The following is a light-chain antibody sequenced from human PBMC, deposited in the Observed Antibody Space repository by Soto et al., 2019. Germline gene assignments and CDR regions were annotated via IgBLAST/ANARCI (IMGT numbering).Light chain of an antibody. J-gene: IGLJ1*01. V-gene: IGLV2-11*01. CDR1: SSDVGGSNY. CDR2: DVN. Sequence: QSALTQPRSVSGSPGQSVTISCTGTSSDVGGSNYVSWYQQHPGKAPKLLIFDVNNRPSGVPDRFSGSKSGNRASLSISGLQAEDEADYYCCSYAGSYTYVFGTGTKVTVL. CDR3: CSYAGSYTYV.